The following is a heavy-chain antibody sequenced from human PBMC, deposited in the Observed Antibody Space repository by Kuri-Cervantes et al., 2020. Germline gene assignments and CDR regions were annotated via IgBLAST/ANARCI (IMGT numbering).Heavy chain of an antibody. CDR3: ARGGGFSNFWSTYYEGSNYFDY. J-gene: IGHJ4*02. Sequence: SETLSLTCAVSGGSISSSNWWSWVRQPPGKGLEWIGEINHSGSTNYNPSLKSRVTISVDKSKNQFSLKLNSVTAADTAVYYCARGGGFSNFWSTYYEGSNYFDYWGQGTLVTVSS. CDR1: GGSISSSNW. CDR2: INHSGST. D-gene: IGHD3-3*01. V-gene: IGHV4-4*02.